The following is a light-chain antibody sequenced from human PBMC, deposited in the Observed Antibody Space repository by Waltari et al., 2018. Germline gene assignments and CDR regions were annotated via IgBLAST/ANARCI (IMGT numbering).Light chain of an antibody. Sequence: DIQMTQSPSSLSASVGDRVTITCRASQSISSYLNWYQQKPGKAPKLLIYAASSLQSGVPSRFSGSGSGTDFTLTISSLQPDDFATYYCQQYETYSGTFGQGTKVEIK. CDR3: QQYETYSGT. J-gene: IGKJ1*01. V-gene: IGKV1-39*01. CDR1: QSISSY. CDR2: AAS.